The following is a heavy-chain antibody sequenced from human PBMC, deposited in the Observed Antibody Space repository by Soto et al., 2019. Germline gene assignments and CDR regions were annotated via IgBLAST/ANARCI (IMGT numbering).Heavy chain of an antibody. CDR3: ARASLTGVAFDI. V-gene: IGHV4-34*01. Sequence: SETLSLTCAVYGGSFSGYYWSWIRQPPGKGLEWIGEINHSGSTNYNPSLKSRVTISVDTSKNQLSLKLSSVTAADTAVYYCARASLTGVAFDIWGQGTMVTVSS. D-gene: IGHD7-27*01. CDR1: GGSFSGYY. J-gene: IGHJ3*02. CDR2: INHSGST.